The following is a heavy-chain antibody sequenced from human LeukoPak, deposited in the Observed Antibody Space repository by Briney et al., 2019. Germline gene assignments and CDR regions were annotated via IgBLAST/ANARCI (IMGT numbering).Heavy chain of an antibody. D-gene: IGHD3-10*01. CDR2: IRHDGSNV. J-gene: IGHJ4*02. V-gene: IGHV3-7*04. CDR3: ARDGSGTDFSLDN. CDR1: GFDIRDYY. Sequence: PGGSLRLSCEASGFDIRDYYMSWVRQAPGKGLEWVGDIRHDGSNVYNVDLVRGRFTTSRDIGKNSLFLQMNSLRDEDTAVYYCARDGSGTDFSLDNWGQGTLVSVSS.